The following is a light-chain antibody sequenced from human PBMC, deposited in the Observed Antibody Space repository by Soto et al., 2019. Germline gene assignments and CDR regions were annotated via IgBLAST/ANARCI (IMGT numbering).Light chain of an antibody. V-gene: IGKV1-39*01. Sequence: IQMTQSPSSLSASVGDRVTITCRASQRITTYLNWYQQKPGEAPKLLISTSGTLQRGVPSMFSGSGSGTDFTLTITALRPEDFATYFCQQTYSTPYTFGQGTTLEIK. CDR3: QQTYSTPYT. J-gene: IGKJ2*01. CDR2: TSG. CDR1: QRITTY.